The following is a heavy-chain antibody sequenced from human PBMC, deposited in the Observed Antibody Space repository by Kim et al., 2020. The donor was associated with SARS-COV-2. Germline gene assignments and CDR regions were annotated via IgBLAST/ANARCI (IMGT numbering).Heavy chain of an antibody. Sequence: SETLSLTCTVSGGSISSYYWSWIRQPPGKGLEWIGYIYYSGSTNYNPSLKSRVTISVDTSKNQFSLKLSSVTAADTAVYYCARDRLFGGWFDPWGQGTLVTVSS. V-gene: IGHV4-59*01. CDR1: GGSISSYY. CDR2: IYYSGST. J-gene: IGHJ5*02. CDR3: ARDRLFGGWFDP. D-gene: IGHD2-15*01.